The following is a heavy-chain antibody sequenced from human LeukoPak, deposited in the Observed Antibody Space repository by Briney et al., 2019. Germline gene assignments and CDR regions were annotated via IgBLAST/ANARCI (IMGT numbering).Heavy chain of an antibody. CDR3: VRDGEGVAISVNFWFDP. D-gene: IGHD3-10*01. CDR1: GYTFTNYG. V-gene: IGHV1-18*01. CDR2: ISAYNGNT. J-gene: IGHJ5*02. Sequence: GASVTVSCKASGYTFTNYGISWVRQAPGQGLEWMGWISAYNGNTNYAQKLQGRVTMTTDTSTSTAYMELRSLRSDDTAVYYCVRDGEGVAISVNFWFDPWGQGTPVTVSS.